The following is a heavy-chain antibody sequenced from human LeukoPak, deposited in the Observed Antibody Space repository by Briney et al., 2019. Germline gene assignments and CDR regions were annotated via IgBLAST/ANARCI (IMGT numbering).Heavy chain of an antibody. CDR2: IIPIFGTA. CDR3: GSVSGYSYGFLVGVFDI. CDR1: GGTFSSYA. D-gene: IGHD5-18*01. Sequence: SVKVSCKASGGTFSSYAISWVRQAPGQGLEWMGGIIPIFGTANYAQKFQGRVTITADESTSTAYMELSSLRSEDTAVYYCGSVSGYSYGFLVGVFDIWGKGKMVTVS. J-gene: IGHJ3*02. V-gene: IGHV1-69*01.